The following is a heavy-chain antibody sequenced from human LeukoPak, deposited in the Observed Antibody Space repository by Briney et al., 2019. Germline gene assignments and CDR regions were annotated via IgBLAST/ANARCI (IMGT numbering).Heavy chain of an antibody. J-gene: IGHJ4*02. CDR1: VGSICLSYYY. V-gene: IGHV4-39*07. CDR3: ARSIRGYSSGWYYFDY. CDR2: VYYSGTT. D-gene: IGHD6-19*01. Sequence: SETLSLTCSVSVGSICLSYYYWGWIRQPPGKALEWIGSVYYSGTTSYNPSLKSRVTISVDMSKNHFSLRLSSVTAADTAMYYCARSIRGYSSGWYYFDYWGQGTLITVSS.